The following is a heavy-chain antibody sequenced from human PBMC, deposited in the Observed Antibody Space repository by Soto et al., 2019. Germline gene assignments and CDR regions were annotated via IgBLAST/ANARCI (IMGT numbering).Heavy chain of an antibody. CDR1: GGSFSGHY. CDR3: ARVDDY. V-gene: IGHV4-34*01. J-gene: IGHJ4*02. CDR2: INHSGST. Sequence: QVQLQQWGAGLVKPSETLSLTCAVYGGSFSGHYWGWIRQPPGKGLEWMGEINHSGSTNYNPALKSRVTMSVDTSKNQFSLKMSSVTAADTAVYYCARVDDYWGQGTLVTVSS.